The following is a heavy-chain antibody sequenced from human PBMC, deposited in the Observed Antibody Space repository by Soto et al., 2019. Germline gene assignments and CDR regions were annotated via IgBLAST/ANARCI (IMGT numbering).Heavy chain of an antibody. CDR2: IYWADDK. V-gene: IGHV2-5*02. CDR3: AHRVLRTVFGLVTTPAIHVGS. Sequence: QITLNESGPTVVSPTETLTLTCRFSGFSLTTSGVGVGWIRQSPGKAPERLALIYWADDKRYSASLKSRLTITKDTSKNQVVLTVVDLEPTDTATYYGAHRVLRTVFGLVTTPAIHVGSWGQGTPVSASS. D-gene: IGHD3-3*01. CDR1: GFSLTTSGVG. J-gene: IGHJ1*01.